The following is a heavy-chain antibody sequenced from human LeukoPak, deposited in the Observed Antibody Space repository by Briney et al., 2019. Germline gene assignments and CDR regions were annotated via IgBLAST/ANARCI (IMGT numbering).Heavy chain of an antibody. J-gene: IGHJ4*02. V-gene: IGHV1-69*04. Sequence: ASVKVSCKASGGTFSSYAISWVRQAPGQGLEWMGRIIPILGITNYAQKFQGRVTITADKSTSTAYMELSRLRSDDTAVYFCARASGDGNFDYWGQGTLVTVSS. CDR3: ARASGDGNFDY. CDR1: GGTFSSYA. CDR2: IIPILGIT. D-gene: IGHD1-14*01.